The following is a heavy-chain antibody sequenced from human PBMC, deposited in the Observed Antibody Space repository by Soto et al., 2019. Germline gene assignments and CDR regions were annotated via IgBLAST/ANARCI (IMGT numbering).Heavy chain of an antibody. J-gene: IGHJ4*02. CDR2: IRDRVFSYAT. CDR3: TRLISAAQDY. Sequence: ESGGGLVQPAGSLKLSCAASGFVFKDSSIHWVRQASGKGLEWVGRIRDRVFSYATAYAASVKGRFTISRDDSTNTTYLQMNSLKTEDTAIYYCTRLISAAQDYWGQGTLVSVSS. V-gene: IGHV3-73*01. D-gene: IGHD3-10*01. CDR1: GFVFKDSS.